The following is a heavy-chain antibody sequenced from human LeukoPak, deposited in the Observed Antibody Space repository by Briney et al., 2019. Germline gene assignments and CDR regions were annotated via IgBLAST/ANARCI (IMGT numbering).Heavy chain of an antibody. CDR2: ISSGSSTI. D-gene: IGHD1-26*01. V-gene: IGHV3-48*04. Sequence: PGGSLRLSCAASGFTFSSYSMNWVRQAPGKGLEWVSYISSGSSTIYYADSVKGRFTISRDNAKNSLYLQMNSLRAEDTAVYYCARVGLIVGATVFDYWGQGTLVTVSS. CDR3: ARVGLIVGATVFDY. CDR1: GFTFSSYS. J-gene: IGHJ4*02.